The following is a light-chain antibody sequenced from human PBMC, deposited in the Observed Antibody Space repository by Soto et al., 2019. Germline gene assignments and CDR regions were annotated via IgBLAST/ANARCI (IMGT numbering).Light chain of an antibody. Sequence: DIQMTQSPSTLSASVGDRVTITCRASQSISSWLAWYQQKPGKAPKLLIYDASSLESGVPSRFSGSGSGTEFTLTISRLQPDDFATYYCQQYNSYSALTVGGGTKVDI. CDR1: QSISSW. CDR3: QQYNSYSALT. V-gene: IGKV1-5*01. J-gene: IGKJ4*01. CDR2: DAS.